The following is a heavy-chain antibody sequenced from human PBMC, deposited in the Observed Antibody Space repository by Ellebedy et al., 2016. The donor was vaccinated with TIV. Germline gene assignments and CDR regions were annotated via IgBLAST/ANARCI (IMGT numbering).Heavy chain of an antibody. J-gene: IGHJ5*02. V-gene: IGHV4-34*01. Sequence: SETLSLXXAVYGGSFSGYYWSWIRQPPGKGLEWIGEINHSGSTNYNPSLKSRVTISVDTSKNQFSLKLSSVTAADTAVYYCAREVGGSRLDPWGQGTLVTVSA. CDR1: GGSFSGYY. CDR3: AREVGGSRLDP. CDR2: INHSGST. D-gene: IGHD2-15*01.